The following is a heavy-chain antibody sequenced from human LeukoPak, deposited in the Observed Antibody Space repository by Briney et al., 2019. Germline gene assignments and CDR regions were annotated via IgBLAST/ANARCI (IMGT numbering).Heavy chain of an antibody. CDR3: ARHVFVEGLLGHFDC. V-gene: IGHV4-39*07. Sequence: SETLSLTCSVSGDSLSSDSFYWGWLRQPPGKGLEWIASIYHSGSTYYNPSLESRVTIAVDTSQRQFSLKLRSVTAADTAVYYCARHVFVEGLLGHFDCWGQGVLVTVSS. J-gene: IGHJ4*02. D-gene: IGHD3-3*01. CDR2: IYHSGST. CDR1: GDSLSSDSFY.